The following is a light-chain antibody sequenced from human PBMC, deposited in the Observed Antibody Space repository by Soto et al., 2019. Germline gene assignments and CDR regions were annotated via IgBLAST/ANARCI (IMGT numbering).Light chain of an antibody. V-gene: IGKV1-39*01. CDR3: QQSYSTPIT. Sequence: DIQMTQSPSSLSASVGDRVTITCRAAQSISTYLNWYQQRPGKDPKLLIYSASSLQRGVPSRFSGSGSGTDFNLTINTLHTEDFATYYCQQSYSTPITFGQGTRLEIK. CDR2: SAS. J-gene: IGKJ5*01. CDR1: QSISTY.